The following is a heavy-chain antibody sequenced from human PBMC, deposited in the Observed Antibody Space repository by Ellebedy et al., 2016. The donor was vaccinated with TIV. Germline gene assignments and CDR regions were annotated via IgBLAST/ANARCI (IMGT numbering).Heavy chain of an antibody. Sequence: GESLKISXAASGFTFSSYDMNWVRQAPGKGLEWVSSISSSSYTYYAESVKGRFTISRDNGKNSLYLQMNSLRAEDTAVYYCARDRLSKSLDPWGQGTLVTVSS. CDR3: ARDRLSKSLDP. V-gene: IGHV3-21*01. D-gene: IGHD6-25*01. CDR1: GFTFSSYD. J-gene: IGHJ5*02. CDR2: ISSSSYT.